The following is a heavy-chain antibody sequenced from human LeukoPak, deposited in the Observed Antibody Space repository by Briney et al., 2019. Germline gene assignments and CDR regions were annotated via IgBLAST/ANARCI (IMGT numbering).Heavy chain of an antibody. CDR2: IFYDGSHK. V-gene: IGHV3-33*01. Sequence: GGSLRLSCAASGFTFSNYGMHWVRQAPGKGLEWVAVIFYDGSHKYYAEYVEGRFTVSRDNSKNTLYLQMNSLRVEDTAVFYCATHRGSYPAGGFNYWGQGTLVTVSS. D-gene: IGHD1-26*01. J-gene: IGHJ4*02. CDR3: ATHRGSYPAGGFNY. CDR1: GFTFSNYG.